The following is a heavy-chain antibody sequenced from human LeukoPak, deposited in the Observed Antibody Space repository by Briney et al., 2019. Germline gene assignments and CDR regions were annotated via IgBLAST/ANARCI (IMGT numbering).Heavy chain of an antibody. CDR1: GFTFTTYT. J-gene: IGHJ4*02. Sequence: ASVKVSCKASGFTFTTYTIHWVRQAPGQRLEWMGWINAGNGNTKYSQKFQDRVTITRDTSASTAYMELSSLRSEDTAVYYCARKDFGGARAVDYWGQGTLVTVSS. CDR2: INAGNGNT. V-gene: IGHV1-3*01. CDR3: ARKDFGGARAVDY. D-gene: IGHD3-16*01.